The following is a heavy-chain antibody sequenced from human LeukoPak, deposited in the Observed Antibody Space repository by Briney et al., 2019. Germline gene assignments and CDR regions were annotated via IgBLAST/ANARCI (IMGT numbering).Heavy chain of an antibody. V-gene: IGHV3-7*01. CDR1: GFTFSNAW. CDR3: ARARQYYYGSGSYSDY. D-gene: IGHD3-10*01. Sequence: PGGSLRLSCAASGFTFSNAWMSWVRQAPGKGLEWVANIKQDGSEKYYVDSVKGRFTISRDNAKNSLYLQMNSLRAEDTAVYYCARARQYYYGSGSYSDYWGQGTLVTVSS. CDR2: IKQDGSEK. J-gene: IGHJ4*02.